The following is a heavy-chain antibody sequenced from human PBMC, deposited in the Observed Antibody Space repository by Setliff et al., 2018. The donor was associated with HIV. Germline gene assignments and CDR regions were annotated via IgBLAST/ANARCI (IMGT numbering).Heavy chain of an antibody. CDR2: INPSSGST. Sequence: ASVKVSCKASGYTFTSYYMHWVRQAPGQGLEWMGIINPSSGSTTYAQKFQGRVTMTRGTSTSTVYMELSSLRSEDTAVYYCARDPAPSSSAPYFQHWGQGTPVTVSS. V-gene: IGHV1-46*01. CDR3: ARDPAPSSSAPYFQH. J-gene: IGHJ1*01. D-gene: IGHD6-6*01. CDR1: GYTFTSYY.